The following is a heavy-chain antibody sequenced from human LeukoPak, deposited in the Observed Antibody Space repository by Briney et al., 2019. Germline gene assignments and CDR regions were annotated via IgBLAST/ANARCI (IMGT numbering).Heavy chain of an antibody. V-gene: IGHV4-34*01. CDR2: INHSGST. Sequence: SETLSLTCAVYGGSFSGYYWSWICQPPGKGLEWIGEINHSGSTNYNPSLKSRVTISVDTSKNQFSLKLSSVTAADTAVYYCARAGFTYYYGSGSYKTHYGMDVWGQGTTVTVSS. CDR3: ARAGFTYYYGSGSYKTHYGMDV. CDR1: GGSFSGYY. D-gene: IGHD3-10*01. J-gene: IGHJ6*02.